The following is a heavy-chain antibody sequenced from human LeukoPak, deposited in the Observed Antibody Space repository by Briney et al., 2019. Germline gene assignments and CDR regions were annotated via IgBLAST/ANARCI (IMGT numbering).Heavy chain of an antibody. V-gene: IGHV3-48*01. J-gene: IGHJ4*02. D-gene: IGHD3-10*02. Sequence: PGGSLRLSCAASGFTFSSYSMNWVRQAPGKGLEWVSYISSSSSTIYYADSVKGRFTISRDNAKNSLYLQMNSLRAEDTAVYYCAKDRSDNTTWYVGSHWGQGTLVTVSS. CDR1: GFTFSSYS. CDR3: AKDRSDNTTWYVGSH. CDR2: ISSSSSTI.